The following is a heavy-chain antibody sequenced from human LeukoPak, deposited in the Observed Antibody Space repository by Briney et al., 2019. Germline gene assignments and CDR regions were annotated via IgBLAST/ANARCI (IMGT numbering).Heavy chain of an antibody. CDR3: AREDDYHPLGY. J-gene: IGHJ4*02. CDR2: IYHSGST. V-gene: IGHV4-4*02. CDR1: GGSISSSNW. D-gene: IGHD3-16*01. Sequence: SETLSLTCAVSGGSISSSNWWSWVRQPPGKGLEWIGEIYHSGSTNYNPSLKSRVTILVDKSKNQFSLKLSSVTAADTAVYYCAREDDYHPLGYWGQGTLVTVSS.